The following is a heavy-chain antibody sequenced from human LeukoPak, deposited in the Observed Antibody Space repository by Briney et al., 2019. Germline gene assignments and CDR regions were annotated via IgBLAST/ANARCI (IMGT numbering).Heavy chain of an antibody. CDR1: GGSVSTNRNY. Sequence: PSETLSLTCTVSGGSVSTNRNYWGWVRQAPEKGLEWIGSVYYSGTSYYNPSLKSRVTISVDTSKNQFSLELRSVTAADSAVYYCTRGLSMAAGATWGQGALVTVSS. CDR2: VYYSGTS. J-gene: IGHJ5*02. D-gene: IGHD6-13*01. V-gene: IGHV4-39*07. CDR3: TRGLSMAAGAT.